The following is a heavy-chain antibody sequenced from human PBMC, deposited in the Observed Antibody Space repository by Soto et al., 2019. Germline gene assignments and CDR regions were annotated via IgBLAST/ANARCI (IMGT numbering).Heavy chain of an antibody. V-gene: IGHV3-30*18. Sequence: QVHLVASGGGVVQPGRSLRLSCAASGFTFSTYGMHWVRQAPGKGLEWVALISYDGSDKYYADTVKGRFTISRENSKNTLNLQMNSLRPEETAVYSCAKDDNYSSGKNYVDIGMDVWGQGTTVTVSS. J-gene: IGHJ6*02. CDR2: ISYDGSDK. CDR3: AKDDNYSSGKNYVDIGMDV. D-gene: IGHD1-26*01. CDR1: GFTFSTYG.